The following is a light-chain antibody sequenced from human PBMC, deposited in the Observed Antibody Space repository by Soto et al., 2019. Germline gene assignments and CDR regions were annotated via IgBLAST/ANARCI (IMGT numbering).Light chain of an antibody. CDR1: SSDIGAGYR. V-gene: IGLV1-40*01. Sequence: QSVLTQPPSVSGARGERVTISCTGSSSDIGAGYRVRWYQQVPGTAPKLLIYDNTNRPSGVSVRFSGSKSGTSASLAISGLQAEDEADYYCQYFDKYLSAVVFGGGTKLTVL. CDR2: DNT. J-gene: IGLJ2*01. CDR3: QYFDKYLSAVV.